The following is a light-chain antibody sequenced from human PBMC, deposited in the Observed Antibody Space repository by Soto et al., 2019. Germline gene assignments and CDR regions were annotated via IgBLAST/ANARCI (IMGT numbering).Light chain of an antibody. CDR1: QSVRSH. J-gene: IGKJ5*01. Sequence: IGMKQSPATLSVSTGEGVTLSCRASQSVRSHLAWYQQKPGQPPRLLIYGASTRATGIPARFSGSGFGTEFTLTISSLQSEDFAVYYCQQYKNWPLFGQGTRLAI. V-gene: IGKV3-15*01. CDR2: GAS. CDR3: QQYKNWPL.